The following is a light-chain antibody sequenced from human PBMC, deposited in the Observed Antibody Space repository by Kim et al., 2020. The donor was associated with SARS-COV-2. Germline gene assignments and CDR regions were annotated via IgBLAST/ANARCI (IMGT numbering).Light chain of an antibody. Sequence: DIQLTQSLSTLAASVGDRVSITCRVSQSIDSSLAWYQQKPGTAPDLLVRDASNLADGVPSRFSGGGSGTHFTLTINNLQPDDYATYYCHQYNDYSALSFGGGTKVEV. CDR1: QSIDSS. J-gene: IGKJ4*01. CDR3: HQYNDYSALS. V-gene: IGKV1-5*01. CDR2: DAS.